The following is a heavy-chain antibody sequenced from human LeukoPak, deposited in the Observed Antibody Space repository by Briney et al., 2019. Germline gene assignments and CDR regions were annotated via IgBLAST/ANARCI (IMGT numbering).Heavy chain of an antibody. J-gene: IGHJ5*02. Sequence: SETLSLTCTVSGASISTYYWSWLRQPPGKGLEWIGYIYYSGSANYSPSLKSRVTISVDTSKNQFSLTLSSVTAADTAVYYCAREPTLCGGDCWNWFDPWGQGTLVTVSS. CDR3: AREPTLCGGDCWNWFDP. CDR2: IYYSGSA. D-gene: IGHD2-21*02. CDR1: GASISTYY. V-gene: IGHV4-59*01.